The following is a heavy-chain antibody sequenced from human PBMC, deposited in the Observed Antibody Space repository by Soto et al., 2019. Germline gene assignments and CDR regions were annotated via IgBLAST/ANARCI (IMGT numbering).Heavy chain of an antibody. J-gene: IGHJ4*02. CDR3: AREGYSSSWSRYFDY. V-gene: IGHV3-23*01. D-gene: IGHD6-13*01. CDR2: IRGGGGSK. CDR1: GFTFSSYA. Sequence: GGSLRLSCAASGFTFSSYAMSWVRQAPGKGLEWVSVIRGGGGSKYYADSVKGRFTISRDNSKNTLYLQMNSLRAEDTAVYYCAREGYSSSWSRYFDYWGQGTLVTVSS.